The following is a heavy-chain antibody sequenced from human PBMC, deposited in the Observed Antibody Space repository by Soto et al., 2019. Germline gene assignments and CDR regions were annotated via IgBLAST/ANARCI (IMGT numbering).Heavy chain of an antibody. CDR2: ISWNSGSI. Sequence: EVQLVESGGGLVQPGRSLRLSCAASGFTLDDYAMHWVRQAPGKGLVWVSGISWNSGSIGYADSVKGRFNISRDNAKNSLHLQMNSLRAEDTALYYCAKDYCSGGSCYYCDYWGQGTLVTVSS. D-gene: IGHD2-15*01. J-gene: IGHJ4*02. CDR3: AKDYCSGGSCYYCDY. V-gene: IGHV3-9*01. CDR1: GFTLDDYA.